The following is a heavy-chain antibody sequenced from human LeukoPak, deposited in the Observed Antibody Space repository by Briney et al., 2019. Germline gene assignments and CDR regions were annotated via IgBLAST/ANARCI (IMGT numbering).Heavy chain of an antibody. CDR2: ISAYNGNT. CDR3: ANPRYDSSGHYYVD. J-gene: IGHJ4*02. V-gene: IGHV1-18*01. CDR1: GYTFTSYG. D-gene: IGHD3-22*01. Sequence: ASVKVSCKASGYTFTSYGISWVRQAPGQGLEWMGWISAYNGNTNYAQKLQGRVTMTTDTSASTAYMELSSLRSEDTAVYYCANPRYDSSGHYYVDWGQGTLVTVSS.